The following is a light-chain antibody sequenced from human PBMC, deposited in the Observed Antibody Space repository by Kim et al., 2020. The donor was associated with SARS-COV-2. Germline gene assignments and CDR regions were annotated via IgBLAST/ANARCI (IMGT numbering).Light chain of an antibody. V-gene: IGKV1-16*01. CDR3: KQYQFYQWT. J-gene: IGKJ1*01. CDR1: QDFSDY. CDR2: AAS. Sequence: DIQMTQSPSSLSASVGDRVTITCRASQDFSDYLAWFQQKPGKAPKSLIYAASRLQSGVPSRFSGSGSGTEFTLTISNLQPEDFPTYYCKQYQFYQWTFGQRTKVDSK.